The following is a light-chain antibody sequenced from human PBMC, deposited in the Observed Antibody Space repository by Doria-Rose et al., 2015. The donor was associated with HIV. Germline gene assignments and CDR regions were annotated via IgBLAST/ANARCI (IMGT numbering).Light chain of an antibody. CDR3: HQYGTSWT. V-gene: IGKV3-20*01. CDR2: DGS. Sequence: TQSPGTLSLSPGERATLSCRASQSFSSIYLAWYRQDPGQAPSLLIYDGSTRATGIPDRFSASGSGTDFTLTINRLEPGDFALYYCHQYGTSWTFGQGTKVEI. CDR1: QSFSSIY. J-gene: IGKJ1*01.